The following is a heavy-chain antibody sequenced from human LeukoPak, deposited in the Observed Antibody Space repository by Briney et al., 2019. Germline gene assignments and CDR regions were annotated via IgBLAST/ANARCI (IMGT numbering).Heavy chain of an antibody. V-gene: IGHV4-59*01. Sequence: SSETLSLTCTVSGGSISSYYWSWIRQPPGKGLEWIGYIYYSGSTNYNPSLKSRVTISLDTSKNQFSLKLNSVTAADTAVYYCARSPGDKRFGYWGQGTLVTVSS. CDR2: IYYSGST. J-gene: IGHJ4*02. CDR3: ARSPGDKRFGY. D-gene: IGHD2-21*02. CDR1: GGSISSYY.